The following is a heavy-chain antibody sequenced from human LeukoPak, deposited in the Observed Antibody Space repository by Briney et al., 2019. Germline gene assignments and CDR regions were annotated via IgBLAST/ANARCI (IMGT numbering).Heavy chain of an antibody. CDR1: GGSFSGYY. Sequence: PSETLSLTCAVYGGSFSGYYWSWIRQPPGKGLEWIGEIHHSGSTNYNPSLKSRVTISVDTSKNQFSLKLSSVTAADTAVYYCASRRDGSGSYDYWGQGTLVTVSS. CDR3: ASRRDGSGSYDY. CDR2: IHHSGST. J-gene: IGHJ4*02. V-gene: IGHV4-34*01. D-gene: IGHD3-10*01.